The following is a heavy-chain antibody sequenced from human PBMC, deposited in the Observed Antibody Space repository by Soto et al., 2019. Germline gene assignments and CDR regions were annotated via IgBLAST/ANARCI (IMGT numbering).Heavy chain of an antibody. D-gene: IGHD6-13*01. CDR3: AKAPYSSSWYYFDY. CDR2: ISSSSSTI. Sequence: PGGSLRLSCAASGFTFSSYSMNWVRQAPGKGLEWVSYISSSSSTIYYADSVKGRFTISRDNSKNTLNLQMNSLRAEDTAVYYCAKAPYSSSWYYFDYWGQGTPVTVSS. CDR1: GFTFSSYS. J-gene: IGHJ4*02. V-gene: IGHV3-48*01.